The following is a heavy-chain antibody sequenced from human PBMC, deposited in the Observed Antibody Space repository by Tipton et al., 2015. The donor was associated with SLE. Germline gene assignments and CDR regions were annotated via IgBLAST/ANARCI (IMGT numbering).Heavy chain of an antibody. V-gene: IGHV4-34*01. Sequence: GSLRLSCAVYGGSFSGYYWSWIRQPPGKGLEWIGSIYYSGSTYYNPSLKSRVTISVDTSKNQFSLKLSSVTAADTAVYYCARVQQRPSWGQGTLVTVSS. CDR1: GGSFSGYY. CDR2: IYYSGST. D-gene: IGHD6-13*01. J-gene: IGHJ5*02. CDR3: ARVQQRPS.